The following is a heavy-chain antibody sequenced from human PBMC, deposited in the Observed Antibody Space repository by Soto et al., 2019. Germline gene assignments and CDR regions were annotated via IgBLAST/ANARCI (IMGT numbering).Heavy chain of an antibody. CDR1: GGAFSVYY. J-gene: IGHJ4*02. V-gene: IGHV4-34*01. Sequence: SETLSRTYGFYGGAFSVYYRNWIRQPPGKGLEWIWEINHSGSTNYNPSLKSRVTISVDTSKNQFSLKLSSVTAADTAVYYCARASPQPEPYDFDYWGQG. CDR2: INHSGST. CDR3: ARASPQPEPYDFDY. D-gene: IGHD3-16*01.